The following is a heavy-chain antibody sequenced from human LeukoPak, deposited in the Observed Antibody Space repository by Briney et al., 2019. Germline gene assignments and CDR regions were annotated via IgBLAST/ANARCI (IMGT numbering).Heavy chain of an antibody. CDR1: GFTFSSYS. V-gene: IGHV3-21*01. D-gene: IGHD2-2*01. CDR2: ISSSSSYI. J-gene: IGHJ5*02. Sequence: GGSLRLSCAASGFTFSSYSMKWVRQAPGKGLEWVSSISSSSSYIYYADSVKGRFTISRDNAKNSLYLQMNSLRAEDTAVYYCARRRPPGSSLENWFDPWGQGTLVTVSS. CDR3: ARRRPPGSSLENWFDP.